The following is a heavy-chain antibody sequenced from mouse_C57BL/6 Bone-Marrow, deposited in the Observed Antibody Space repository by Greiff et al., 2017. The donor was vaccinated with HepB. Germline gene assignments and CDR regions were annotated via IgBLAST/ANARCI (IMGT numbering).Heavy chain of an antibody. CDR2: IVPANGNT. Sequence: EVKLVESVAELVRPGASVKLSCTASGFNIKNTYMHWVKQRPEQGLEWIGRIVPANGNTKYAPKFQGKATITADTSSNTAYLQLSSLTSEDTAIYYCAREVLLYYYAMDYWGQGTSVTVSS. J-gene: IGHJ4*01. CDR1: GFNIKNTY. V-gene: IGHV14-3*01. CDR3: AREVLLYYYAMDY. D-gene: IGHD2-1*01.